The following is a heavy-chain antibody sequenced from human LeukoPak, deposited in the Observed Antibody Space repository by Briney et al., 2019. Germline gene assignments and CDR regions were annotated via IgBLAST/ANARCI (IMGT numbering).Heavy chain of an antibody. Sequence: ASVKVSCKASGYSFTDYYVHWVRQAPGQGLEWVGLLNPNSGDTNYAQKFQGRVTMIRDTSINTAYMELSRLRSDDTAVYYCARMYYYGSGTYYADYWGQGTLVTVSS. V-gene: IGHV1-2*02. D-gene: IGHD3-10*01. CDR1: GYSFTDYY. J-gene: IGHJ4*02. CDR2: LNPNSGDT. CDR3: ARMYYYGSGTYYADY.